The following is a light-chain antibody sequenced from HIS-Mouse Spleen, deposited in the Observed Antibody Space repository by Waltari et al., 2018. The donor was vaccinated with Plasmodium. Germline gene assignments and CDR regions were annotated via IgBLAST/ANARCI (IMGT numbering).Light chain of an antibody. CDR2: DVS. CDR1: SSDVGGYNY. J-gene: IGLJ2*01. Sequence: QSALTQPRSVSGSPGQSVTISCTGTSSDVGGYNYVSWYQQPPGKAPKLMIYDVSKRPSGVPDRFSGSKSGNTASLTSSGLQAEDEAEYYCCSYAGSYTWVFGGGTKLTVL. CDR3: CSYAGSYTWV. V-gene: IGLV2-11*01.